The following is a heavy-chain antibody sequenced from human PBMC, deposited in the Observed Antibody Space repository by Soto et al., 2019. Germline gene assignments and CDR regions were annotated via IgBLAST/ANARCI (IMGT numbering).Heavy chain of an antibody. J-gene: IGHJ5*02. CDR1: GFTFSSYA. V-gene: IGHV3-30-3*01. Sequence: PGGSLRLSCAASGFTFSSYAIHWVRQAPGKGLEWAAVISYDGSNKYYADSVKGRFTISRDNSKNTLYLQMNSLRAEDTAVYYCARDSSVVPAAITFDFWSGPKGFDPWGQGTLVTVSS. D-gene: IGHD3-3*01. CDR3: ARDSSVVPAAITFDFWSGPKGFDP. CDR2: ISYDGSNK.